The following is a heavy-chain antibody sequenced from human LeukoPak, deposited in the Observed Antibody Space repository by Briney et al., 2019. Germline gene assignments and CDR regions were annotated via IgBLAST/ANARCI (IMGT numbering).Heavy chain of an antibody. D-gene: IGHD5-24*01. CDR3: ARDREMATTIPNWFDP. J-gene: IGHJ5*02. CDR1: GYTFTGYY. Sequence: ASVKVSCKASGYTFTGYYMHWVRQAPGQGLEWMGWINPNSGGTNYAQKFQGRVTMTRDTSISTAYMELSRLRSDDTAVYYCARDREMATTIPNWFDPWGQGTLVTVSS. CDR2: INPNSGGT. V-gene: IGHV1-2*02.